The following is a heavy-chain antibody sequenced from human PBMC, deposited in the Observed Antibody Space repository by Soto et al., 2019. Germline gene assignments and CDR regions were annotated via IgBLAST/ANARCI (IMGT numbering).Heavy chain of an antibody. CDR3: ARDAIQLWLGGSVCNY. CDR1: GFTFSSYA. CDR2: ISYDGSNK. Sequence: QVQLVESGGGVVQPGRSLRLSCAASGFTFSSYAMHWVRQAPGKGLEWVAVISYDGSNKYYADSVKGRFTISRDNSKNTLYLQMNSLRAEDTAVYYCARDAIQLWLGGSVCNYWGQGTLVTVSS. J-gene: IGHJ4*02. V-gene: IGHV3-30-3*01. D-gene: IGHD5-18*01.